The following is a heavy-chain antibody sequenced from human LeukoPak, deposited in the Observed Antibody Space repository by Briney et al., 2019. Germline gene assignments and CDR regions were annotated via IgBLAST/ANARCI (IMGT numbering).Heavy chain of an antibody. V-gene: IGHV3-53*01. Sequence: GGSQRLSCAASGFTVSSNYMSWVRQAPGKGLEWVSVIYSGGSTYYADSVKGRFTISRDNSKNTLYLQMNSLRAEDTAVYYCARLGPFLAFDIWGQGTMVTVSS. CDR3: ARLGPFLAFDI. J-gene: IGHJ3*02. CDR2: IYSGGST. D-gene: IGHD3-10*01. CDR1: GFTVSSNY.